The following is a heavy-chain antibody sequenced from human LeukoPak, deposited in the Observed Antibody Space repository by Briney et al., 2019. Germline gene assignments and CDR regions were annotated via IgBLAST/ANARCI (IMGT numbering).Heavy chain of an antibody. CDR2: IIPIFGTA. CDR1: GGTFSSYA. CDR3: ARDRPPQLRENYYYYYMDV. Sequence: GASVKVSCKASGGTFSSYAISWVRQAPGQGLEWMGGIIPIFGTANYAQKFQGRVTITADESTSTAYMELSSLRSEDTAVYYCARDRPPQLRENYYYYYMDVWGKGTTVTVSS. D-gene: IGHD4-17*01. J-gene: IGHJ6*03. V-gene: IGHV1-69*13.